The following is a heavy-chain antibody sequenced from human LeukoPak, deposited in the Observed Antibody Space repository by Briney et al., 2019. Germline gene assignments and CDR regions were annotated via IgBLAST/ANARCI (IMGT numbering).Heavy chain of an antibody. V-gene: IGHV1-18*04. CDR3: ARASYCSSISCLHGSRSGPDY. D-gene: IGHD2-2*01. J-gene: IGHJ4*02. CDR1: GYTFTGYY. CDR2: VSAYNGNT. Sequence: GASVKVSCKASGYTFTGYYMHWVRQAPGQGLEWMGWVSAYNGNTNYAQKFQGRVTMTTDTSTSTAYMEVRSLTSDDTAVYYCARASYCSSISCLHGSRSGPDYWGQGTLVTVSS.